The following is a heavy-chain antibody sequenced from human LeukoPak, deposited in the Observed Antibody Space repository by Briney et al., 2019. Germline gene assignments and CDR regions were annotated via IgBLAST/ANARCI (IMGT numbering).Heavy chain of an antibody. CDR3: AKDRHILVVTAIDY. CDR1: GFTFSSYG. D-gene: IGHD2-21*02. CDR2: ISYDGSNK. V-gene: IGHV3-30*18. Sequence: GGSLRLSCAASGFTFSSYGIHWVRQAPGKGLEWVAVISYDGSNKYYADSVKGRFTISRDNSKNTLYLQMNSLRAEDTAVYYCAKDRHILVVTAIDYWGQGTLVTVSS. J-gene: IGHJ4*02.